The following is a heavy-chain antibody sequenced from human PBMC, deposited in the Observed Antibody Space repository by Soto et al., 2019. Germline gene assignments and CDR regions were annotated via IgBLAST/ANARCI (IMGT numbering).Heavy chain of an antibody. J-gene: IGHJ1*01. CDR3: AKGLYSRSWYWPAQH. CDR1: GYSFTSYA. D-gene: IGHD6-13*01. CDR2: INAGNSDT. Sequence: ASVKVSCTASGYSFTSYAMHWVRQAPGQRLEWMGWINAGNSDTTYSQKFQGRVTITSDTSASTAYMELTSLRAEDTALYYCAKGLYSRSWYWPAQHWGQGTLVTVSS. V-gene: IGHV1-3*01.